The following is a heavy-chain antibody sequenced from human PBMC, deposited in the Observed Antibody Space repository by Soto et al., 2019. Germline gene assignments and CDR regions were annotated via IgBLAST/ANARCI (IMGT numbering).Heavy chain of an antibody. CDR2: ISYDGSNK. J-gene: IGHJ4*02. Sequence: QVQLVESGGGVVQPGRSLRLSCAASGFTFSSYGMHWVRQAPGKGLEWVAVISYDGSNKYYADSVKGRFTISRDNSKNTLYLQMNSLRAEDTAVYYCAKDYEYKGFGELSHGDYWGQGTLVTVSS. CDR3: AKDYEYKGFGELSHGDY. D-gene: IGHD3-10*01. V-gene: IGHV3-30*18. CDR1: GFTFSSYG.